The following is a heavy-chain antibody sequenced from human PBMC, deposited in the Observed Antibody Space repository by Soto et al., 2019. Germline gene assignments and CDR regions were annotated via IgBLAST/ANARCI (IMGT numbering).Heavy chain of an antibody. CDR1: GFTFSDYY. CDR2: ISSSSSYT. V-gene: IGHV3-11*06. CDR3: ARIQKQWLVRECYGMDV. D-gene: IGHD6-19*01. Sequence: GGSLRLSCAASGFTFSDYYMSWIRQAPGKGLEWVSYISSSSSYTNYADSVKGRFTISRDNAKNSLYLQMNSLRAEDTAVYYCARIQKQWLVRECYGMDVWGQGTTVTVSS. J-gene: IGHJ6*02.